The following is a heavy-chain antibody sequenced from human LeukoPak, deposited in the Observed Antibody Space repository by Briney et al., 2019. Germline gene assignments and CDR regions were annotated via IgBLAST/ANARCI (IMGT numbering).Heavy chain of an antibody. V-gene: IGHV1-8*01. CDR2: MNPNSGDT. J-gene: IGHJ5*02. CDR3: ARGRSGGFDP. D-gene: IGHD3-3*01. CDR1: GYSFSNFG. Sequence: ASVKVSCKTSGYSFSNFGLSWVRQAPGQGLEWMGWMNPNSGDTGYAQKFQGRVTMTRNTSISTAYMELSSLRSEDTAVYYCARGRSGGFDPWGQGTLVTVSS.